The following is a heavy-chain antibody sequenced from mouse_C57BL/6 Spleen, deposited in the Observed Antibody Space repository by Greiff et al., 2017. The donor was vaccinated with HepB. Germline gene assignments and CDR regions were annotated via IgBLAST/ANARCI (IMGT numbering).Heavy chain of an antibody. CDR3: ARSPGYYGSYAMDY. Sequence: QVQLQQSGAELVKPGASVKLSCKASGYTFTSYWMQWVKQRPGQGLEWIGEIDPSDSYTNYNQKFKGKATLTVDTSSSTAYMQLSSLTSEDSAVYYCARSPGYYGSYAMDYWGQGTSVTVSS. CDR1: GYTFTSYW. CDR2: IDPSDSYT. D-gene: IGHD1-1*01. V-gene: IGHV1-50*01. J-gene: IGHJ4*01.